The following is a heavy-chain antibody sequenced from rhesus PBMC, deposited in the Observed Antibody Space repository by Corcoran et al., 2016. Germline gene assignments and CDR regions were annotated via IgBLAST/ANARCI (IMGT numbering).Heavy chain of an antibody. CDR3: AREVPPDGVDS. CDR2: IYRKREMN. Sequence: QVQLQESGPGVVKPSETLSLTCAVSGGTISSGYYYWSWIRQPPGKGLEWIGGIYRKREMNKYNPSLKGRVTISKDTSKNQVSLKLSSVTATDTAVYYCAREVPPDGVDSWGQGVVVTVSS. D-gene: IGHD2-15*01. V-gene: IGHV4S12*01. CDR1: GGTISSGYYY. J-gene: IGHJ6*01.